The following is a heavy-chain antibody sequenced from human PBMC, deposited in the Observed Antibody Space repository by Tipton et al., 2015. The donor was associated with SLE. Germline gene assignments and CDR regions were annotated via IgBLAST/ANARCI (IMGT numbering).Heavy chain of an antibody. CDR3: ASRGAHRVFAY. J-gene: IGHJ4*02. CDR1: GGSFSGYY. CDR2: INHSGST. Sequence: TLSLTCTVYGGSFSGYYWTWIRQPPGKGLEWIGEINHSGSTNYNPSLKSRVTISVDTSKNQFSLKLSSVTAADTAVYYCASRGAHRVFAYWGQGTLVTVSS. V-gene: IGHV4-34*01. D-gene: IGHD4/OR15-4a*01.